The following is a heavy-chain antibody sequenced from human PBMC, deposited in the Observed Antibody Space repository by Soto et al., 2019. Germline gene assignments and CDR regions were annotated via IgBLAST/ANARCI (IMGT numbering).Heavy chain of an antibody. Sequence: EVQLVESGGGLVQPGGSLRLSCVASGFTFSSYDMHWVRQTTGKGLEWVAAIGTAGDTYYPASVKGRFTISRENAKNSLYLQMNSLSAWYAAVYYCARALTSCYYIPWGQGDLVPVS. CDR2: IGTAGDT. D-gene: IGHD1-26*01. V-gene: IGHV3-13*04. CDR3: ARALTSCYYIP. J-gene: IGHJ5*02. CDR1: GFTFSSYD.